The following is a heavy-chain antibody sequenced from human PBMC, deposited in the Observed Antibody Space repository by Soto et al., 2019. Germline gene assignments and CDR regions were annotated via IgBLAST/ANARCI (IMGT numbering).Heavy chain of an antibody. CDR2: FDPEDGET. V-gene: IGHV1-24*01. J-gene: IGHJ3*02. D-gene: IGHD2-2*01. Sequence: GASVKVSCKVSGYTLTELSMHWVRQAPGKGLEWMGGFDPEDGETIYAQKFQGRVTMTEDTSTDTAYMELSSLRSEDTAVYYCAVDYCSSTSCYGAFDIWGQGLMVTVSS. CDR1: GYTLTELS. CDR3: AVDYCSSTSCYGAFDI.